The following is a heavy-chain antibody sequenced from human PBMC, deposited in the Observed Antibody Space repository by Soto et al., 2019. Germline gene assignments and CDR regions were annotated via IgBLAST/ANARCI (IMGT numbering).Heavy chain of an antibody. CDR3: ANARLNIAVAGRFDY. V-gene: IGHV3-23*01. D-gene: IGHD6-19*01. J-gene: IGHJ4*02. CDR1: GFTFSSYA. Sequence: PGGSLRLSCAASGFTFSSYAMSWVGQAPGKGLEWVSAISGSGGSTYYADSVKGRFTISRDNSKNTLYLQMNSLRAEDTAVYYCANARLNIAVAGRFDYWGQGTLVTVSS. CDR2: ISGSGGST.